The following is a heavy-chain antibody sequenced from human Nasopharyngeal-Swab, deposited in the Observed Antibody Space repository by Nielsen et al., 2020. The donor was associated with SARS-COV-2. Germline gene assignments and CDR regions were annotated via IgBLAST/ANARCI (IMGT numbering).Heavy chain of an antibody. CDR3: ARARGAYGDHYYYYYKDV. D-gene: IGHD4-17*01. CDR1: GDSVSSSSAA. Sequence: SQTLSLTCAISGDSVSSSSAAWNWIRQSPSRGLEWLGRTYYRSKWYNDYAVSVKSRITINPDTSKNQFSLHLNSVTPEDTAVYYCARARGAYGDHYYYYYKDVWGKGTTVTVSS. V-gene: IGHV6-1*01. CDR2: TYYRSKWYN. J-gene: IGHJ6*03.